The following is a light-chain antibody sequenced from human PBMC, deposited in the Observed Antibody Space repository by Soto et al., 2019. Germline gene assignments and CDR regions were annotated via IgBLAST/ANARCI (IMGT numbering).Light chain of an antibody. J-gene: IGKJ2*01. CDR2: KAS. V-gene: IGKV1-5*03. Sequence: DIQMTQSPSTLSASVGDRVTITCRASQSMSSWLAWYQQKPGKAPKLLIYKASSLESGVPSRFSGSGSGTEFTLTISSLQPDDFATYYCQQYKSYPNTFGQGTKVDIK. CDR3: QQYKSYPNT. CDR1: QSMSSW.